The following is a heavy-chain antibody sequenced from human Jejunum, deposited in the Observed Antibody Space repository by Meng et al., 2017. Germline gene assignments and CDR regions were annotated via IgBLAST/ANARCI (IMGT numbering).Heavy chain of an antibody. D-gene: IGHD5-12*01. CDR2: IWHSGAS. J-gene: IGHJ4*02. CDR3: ARGATGTRPFDY. Sequence: QVQLVESRPGLVKPSRTLSLTCAVSGGSITTDWWNWVRQPPGKGLEWIGEIWHSGASNYNPSLRSRVTISVDKSKNQLSLELASLTAADTAVYYCARGATGTRPFDYWGQGTLVTVSS. V-gene: IGHV4-4*02. CDR1: GGSITTDW.